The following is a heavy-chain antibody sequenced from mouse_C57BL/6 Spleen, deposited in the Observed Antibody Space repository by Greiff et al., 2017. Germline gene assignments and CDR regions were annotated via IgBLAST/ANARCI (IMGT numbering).Heavy chain of an antibody. V-gene: IGHV1-81*01. Sequence: VKLMESGAELARPGASVKLSCKASGYTFTSYGLSWVKQRPGQGLEWIGEIYPRSGNTYYNEKFKGKATLTADKSSSTAYMELRSLTSEDSAVYFCARPDYGSSPQYYAMDYWGQGTSVTVSS. CDR2: IYPRSGNT. CDR1: GYTFTSYG. J-gene: IGHJ4*01. D-gene: IGHD1-1*01. CDR3: ARPDYGSSPQYYAMDY.